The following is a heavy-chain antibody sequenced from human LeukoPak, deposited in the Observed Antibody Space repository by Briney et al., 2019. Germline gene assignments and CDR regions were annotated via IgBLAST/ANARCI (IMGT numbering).Heavy chain of an antibody. CDR1: GGTFSSYC. J-gene: IGHJ4*02. Sequence: SVKVSCKASGGTFSSYCISWVRQAPGQGLEWMGGIIPIFGVANYAQKFQGRVTITADKSTSTAYMELSSLRSEDTAVYYCAREDSSGWYYFDYWGQGTLVTVSS. D-gene: IGHD6-19*01. CDR2: IIPIFGVA. V-gene: IGHV1-69*10. CDR3: AREDSSGWYYFDY.